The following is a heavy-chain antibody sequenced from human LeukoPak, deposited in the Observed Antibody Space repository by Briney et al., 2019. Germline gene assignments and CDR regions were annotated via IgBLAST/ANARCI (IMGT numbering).Heavy chain of an antibody. Sequence: PGGSLRLSCAASGFTFNSYAMSWVRQAPGKGLEWVSAISGSGGSTYYADSVKGRFTISRDNSKNTLYLQMNSLRAEDTAVYYCAMDIVVVVAASGWFDPWGQGTLVTVSS. J-gene: IGHJ5*02. D-gene: IGHD2-15*01. CDR3: AMDIVVVVAASGWFDP. V-gene: IGHV3-23*01. CDR2: ISGSGGST. CDR1: GFTFNSYA.